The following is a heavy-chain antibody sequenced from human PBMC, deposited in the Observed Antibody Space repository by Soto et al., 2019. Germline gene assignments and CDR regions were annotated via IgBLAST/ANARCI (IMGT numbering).Heavy chain of an antibody. CDR3: ARGPYCGGDCYTWTLDKGGMDV. J-gene: IGHJ6*02. D-gene: IGHD2-21*02. CDR2: ISRSSSTI. V-gene: IGHV3-11*01. CDR1: GFTFSDYY. Sequence: GGSLRLSCAASGFTFSDYYMSWIRQAPGKGLEWISYISRSSSTIYYADSVKGRFTISRDNAKNSLYLQMNSLRAEDTAVYYCARGPYCGGDCYTWTLDKGGMDVWGQGTTVTVSS.